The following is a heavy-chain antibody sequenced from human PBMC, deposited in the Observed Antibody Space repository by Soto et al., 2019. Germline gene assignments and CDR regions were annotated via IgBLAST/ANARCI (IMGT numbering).Heavy chain of an antibody. Sequence: TSETLSLTCAVYGGSFSGYYWSWIRQPPGKGLEWIGEINHSGSTNYNPSLKSRVIISVDTSKNQFSLKLSSVTAADTAVYYCARVPTMVRGVISGDDYFDFWGQGTLVTVSS. V-gene: IGHV4-34*01. D-gene: IGHD3-10*01. CDR3: ARVPTMVRGVISGDDYFDF. CDR2: INHSGST. J-gene: IGHJ4*02. CDR1: GGSFSGYY.